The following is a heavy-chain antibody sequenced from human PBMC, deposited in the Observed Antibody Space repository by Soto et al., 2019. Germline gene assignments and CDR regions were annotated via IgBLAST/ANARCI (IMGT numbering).Heavy chain of an antibody. CDR1: GFTFSSYG. CDR2: IWYDGSNK. CDR3: ARVDSSGWYRY. V-gene: IGHV3-33*01. Sequence: QVPLEESGGGVVQPGRSLRLSCAASGFTFSSYGIHWVRQAPGKGLEWVTAIWYDGSNKYYADSVKGRFTISRDNSKSTLYLQMNSLRAEDTAVYYCARVDSSGWYRYWGQGTLVTVSS. J-gene: IGHJ4*02. D-gene: IGHD6-19*01.